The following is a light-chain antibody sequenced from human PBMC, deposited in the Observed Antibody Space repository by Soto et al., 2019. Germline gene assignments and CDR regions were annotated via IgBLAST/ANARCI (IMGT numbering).Light chain of an antibody. Sequence: EIVLTQSPGSLSLSPGERATLSCRASQSVSSYLAWYQQKPGRAPRLLISGASSRATGFPDRFSGSGSGTDFSLTISRLEPEDSAVYYCQQYGTSALTFGGGTKV. V-gene: IGKV3-20*01. CDR3: QQYGTSALT. CDR2: GAS. CDR1: QSVSSY. J-gene: IGKJ4*01.